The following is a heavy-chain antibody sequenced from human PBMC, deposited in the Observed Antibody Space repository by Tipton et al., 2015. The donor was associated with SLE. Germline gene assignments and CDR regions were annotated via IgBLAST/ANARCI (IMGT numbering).Heavy chain of an antibody. CDR1: GGSISSGGYY. CDR3: ASKDGYNSPVAFDI. D-gene: IGHD5-24*01. Sequence: TLSLTCTVSGGSISSGGYYWSWIRQHPGKGLECIGYIYYSGSTYYNPSLQRRVTISVDTSKNQFSLKLSSVTAADTAVYYCASKDGYNSPVAFDIWGQGTMVTVSS. V-gene: IGHV4-31*03. CDR2: IYYSGST. J-gene: IGHJ3*02.